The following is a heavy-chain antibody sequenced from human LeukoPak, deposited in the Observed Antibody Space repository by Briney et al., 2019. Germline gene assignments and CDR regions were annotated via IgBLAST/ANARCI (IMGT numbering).Heavy chain of an antibody. D-gene: IGHD2-15*01. CDR2: INPNSGGT. CDR3: ARTEVVVAAAFDY. Sequence: ASVNVSCKASGYTFTGYYMHWVRQAPGQGREEMGWINPNSGGTNYAQKFQGRVTMTRDTSISTAYMELSRLRSDDTAVYYCARTEVVVAAAFDYWGQGTLVTVSS. J-gene: IGHJ4*02. CDR1: GYTFTGYY. V-gene: IGHV1-2*02.